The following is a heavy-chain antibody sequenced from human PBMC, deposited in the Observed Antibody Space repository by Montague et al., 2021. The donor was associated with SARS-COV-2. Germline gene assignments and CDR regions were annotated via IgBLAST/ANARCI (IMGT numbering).Heavy chain of an antibody. Sequence: SETLSLTCTVSGGSISSYYWSWIRQPPGRGLQWIGYISYSGSTNYNPSLKSRVTISVDTSENQFSLKLSSVTAADTAVYYCARVRYYGSGTSLGMDVWGQGTTVTVSS. D-gene: IGHD3-10*01. V-gene: IGHV4-59*12. CDR1: GGSISSYY. J-gene: IGHJ6*02. CDR2: ISYSGST. CDR3: ARVRYYGSGTSLGMDV.